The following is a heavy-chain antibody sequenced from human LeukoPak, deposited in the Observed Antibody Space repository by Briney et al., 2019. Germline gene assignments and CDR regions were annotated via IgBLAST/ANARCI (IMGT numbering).Heavy chain of an antibody. J-gene: IGHJ4*02. CDR3: VKEIAFYDY. Sequence: QPGGSLRLFCSASGFTFRNYPMHWVRQAPGKGLEYVSAISSEGGTTYYADSVKGRFTIARDNSRNTLYLQMSSLRVEDTAVYYCVKEIAFYDYWGQGALVTVSS. CDR1: GFTFRNYP. CDR2: ISSEGGTT. D-gene: IGHD2/OR15-2a*01. V-gene: IGHV3-64D*06.